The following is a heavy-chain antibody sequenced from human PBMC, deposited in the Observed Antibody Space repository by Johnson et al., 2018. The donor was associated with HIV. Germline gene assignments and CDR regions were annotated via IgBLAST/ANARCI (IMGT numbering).Heavy chain of an antibody. Sequence: HVQLVESGGGVVQPGRSLRLSCAASGFTVSSNYMSWVRQAPGKGLEWVAVISYDGSNKYYADSVKGRFTISRDNSKNTLYLQMNSLRAEDTAVYYCARDFIAPELGDAFDSWGQGTMVTVSS. CDR3: ARDFIAPELGDAFDS. CDR1: GFTVSSNY. D-gene: IGHD6-25*01. V-gene: IGHV3-30-3*01. J-gene: IGHJ3*02. CDR2: ISYDGSNK.